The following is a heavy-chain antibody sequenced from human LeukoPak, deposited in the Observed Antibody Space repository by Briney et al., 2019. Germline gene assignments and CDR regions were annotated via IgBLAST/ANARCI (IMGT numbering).Heavy chain of an antibody. CDR3: AKAGYSGYDGGDYFDY. CDR2: ISGSGGST. CDR1: GFTFSSYA. D-gene: IGHD5-12*01. Sequence: GSLRLSCAASGFTFSSYAMSWVRQAPGEGLERVSAISGSGGSTYYADSVKGRFTISRDNSKNTLYLQMNSLRAEDTAVYYCAKAGYSGYDGGDYFDYWGQGTLVTVSS. J-gene: IGHJ4*02. V-gene: IGHV3-23*01.